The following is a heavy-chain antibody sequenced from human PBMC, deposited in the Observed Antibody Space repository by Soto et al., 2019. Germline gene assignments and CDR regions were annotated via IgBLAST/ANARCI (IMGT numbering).Heavy chain of an antibody. V-gene: IGHV3-7*01. CDR1: GFTFSTYW. J-gene: IGHJ4*02. CDR2: INQDGSEK. CDR3: SRSLNS. Sequence: GGSLRLSCAASGFTFSTYWMDWVRQTPGKGLEWVANINQDGSEKNYVDSVKGRFTISRDNAGNSLYLQMSRLTAEDSALYYCSRSLNSWGQGTLVTVSS.